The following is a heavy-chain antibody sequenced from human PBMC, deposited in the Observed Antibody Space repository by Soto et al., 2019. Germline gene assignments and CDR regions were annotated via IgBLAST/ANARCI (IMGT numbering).Heavy chain of an antibody. J-gene: IGHJ4*02. CDR2: IYYSGST. CDR1: GGPISSGGYY. V-gene: IGHV4-31*02. CDR3: AREGFTYYYGSGSSH. D-gene: IGHD3-10*01. Sequence: PSETLSLTCTVSGGPISSGGYYWSWIRQHPGKGLEWIGYIYYSGSTYYNPSLKSRVTISVDTSKNQFSLKLSSVTAADTAVYYCAREGFTYYYGSGSSHWGQGTLVTVS.